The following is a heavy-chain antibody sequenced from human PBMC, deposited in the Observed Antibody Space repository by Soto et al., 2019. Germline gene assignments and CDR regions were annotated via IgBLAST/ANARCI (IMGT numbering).Heavy chain of an antibody. CDR2: ISHDGSIT. D-gene: IGHD3-16*01. CDR3: AKDEYWESHFYYFMDL. CDR1: GFTFSSYA. Sequence: PGGSLRLSCAASGFTFSSYAMHWVRQAPGKGLEWVAVISHDGSITYYSDSVKGRFTMSRDNSNNTLFLQMSCLRSEDTAIYYCAKDEYWESHFYYFMDLWGRGTTVTVSS. V-gene: IGHV3-30*15. J-gene: IGHJ6*03.